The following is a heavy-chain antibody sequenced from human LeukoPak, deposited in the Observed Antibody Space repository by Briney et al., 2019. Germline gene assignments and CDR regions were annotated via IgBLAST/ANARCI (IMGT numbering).Heavy chain of an antibody. J-gene: IGHJ4*02. V-gene: IGHV3-30*18. CDR2: ISYDGSNK. Sequence: PGGSLRLSCAASGFTFSSYGMHWVRQAPGKGLEWVAVISYDGSNKYYADSVKGRFTISRDNTKNTLYLQMNSLRAEDTAVYYCAKDKGSYSSSCFDYWGQGTLVTVSS. CDR3: AKDKGSYSSSCFDY. CDR1: GFTFSSYG. D-gene: IGHD6-13*01.